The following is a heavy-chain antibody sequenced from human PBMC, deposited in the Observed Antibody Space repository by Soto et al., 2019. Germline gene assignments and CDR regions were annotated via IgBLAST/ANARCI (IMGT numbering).Heavy chain of an antibody. CDR1: GFTFSSYA. CDR3: ATSNYYDSSGYAFDI. D-gene: IGHD3-22*01. Sequence: QVQLVESGGGVVQPGRSLRLSCAASGFTFSSYAMHWVRQAPGKGLEWVAVISYDGSNKYYADSVKGRFTISRDNSKNKLYLQMNSLRAEDTAVYYCATSNYYDSSGYAFDIWGQGTMVTVSS. J-gene: IGHJ3*02. CDR2: ISYDGSNK. V-gene: IGHV3-30-3*01.